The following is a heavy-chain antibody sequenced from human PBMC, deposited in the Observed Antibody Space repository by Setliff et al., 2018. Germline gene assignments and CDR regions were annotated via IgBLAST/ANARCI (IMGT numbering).Heavy chain of an antibody. CDR3: ARDNTLFGVAVTGSWLDP. CDR1: GFSLSSYR. CDR2: ISSSGDDV. J-gene: IGHJ5*02. V-gene: IGHV3-21*01. Sequence: LRLSCAASGFSLSSYRMTWVRQPPGKGLEWVSSISSSGDDVFYADPVKGRFTISRDNADNSLYLLMNSLRAEDTAVYYCARDNTLFGVAVTGSWLDPWGQGTLVTVSS. D-gene: IGHD3-3*01.